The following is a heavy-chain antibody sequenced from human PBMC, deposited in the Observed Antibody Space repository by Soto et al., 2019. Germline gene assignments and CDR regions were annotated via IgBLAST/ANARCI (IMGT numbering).Heavy chain of an antibody. Sequence: GASGKVSCEASGYTFTSYGISWGRQAPGQGLEWMGWISAYNGNTNYAQKLQGRVTMTTDTSTSTAYMELRSLRSDDTAVYYCARPRSYDYGDAFDIWGQGTMVTVSS. J-gene: IGHJ3*02. CDR3: ARPRSYDYGDAFDI. CDR2: ISAYNGNT. CDR1: GYTFTSYG. D-gene: IGHD4-17*01. V-gene: IGHV1-18*01.